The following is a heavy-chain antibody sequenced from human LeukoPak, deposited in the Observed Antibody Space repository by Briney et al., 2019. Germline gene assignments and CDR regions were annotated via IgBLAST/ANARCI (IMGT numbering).Heavy chain of an antibody. Sequence: ASVKVSCKASGYTFTGYYMHWVRQAPGQGLEWMGWINSNSGGTNYAQKFQDRVTMTRDTSINTAYMELNRLKSDDTAVYYCARGSRRDRNPNPFTYDYWGQGTLVTVSS. CDR3: ARGSRRDRNPNPFTYDY. J-gene: IGHJ4*02. D-gene: IGHD5-24*01. CDR2: INSNSGGT. CDR1: GYTFTGYY. V-gene: IGHV1-2*02.